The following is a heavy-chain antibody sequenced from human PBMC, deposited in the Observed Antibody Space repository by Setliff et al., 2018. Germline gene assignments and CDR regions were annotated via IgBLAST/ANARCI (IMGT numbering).Heavy chain of an antibody. CDR1: GASVTNVNYY. CDR3: ARIAYFDFWRGYGVGAFDL. D-gene: IGHD3-3*01. CDR2: VYYDGRT. Sequence: SETLSLTCSVSGASVTNVNYYWGWIRQPPGKGLEWIASVYYDGRTYYNPSFKSRLTMSVDKSRNQFSLKLTSVTAADTAVFYCARIAYFDFWRGYGVGAFDLWGHGTMGTVSS. J-gene: IGHJ3*01. V-gene: IGHV4-39*01.